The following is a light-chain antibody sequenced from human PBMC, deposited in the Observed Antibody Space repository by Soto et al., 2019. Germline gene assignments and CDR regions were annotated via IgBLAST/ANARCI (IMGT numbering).Light chain of an antibody. V-gene: IGKV3-15*01. CDR1: QSVSSN. J-gene: IGKJ1*01. Sequence: EILMTQSPATLSGSPGERATLSCRASQSVSSNLAWYQQKPGQAPRLLIYGASTRATGIPARFSGSGSGTELTITISSMQSEDFAVYYCQQYNNWPRTFGQGTQGDI. CDR3: QQYNNWPRT. CDR2: GAS.